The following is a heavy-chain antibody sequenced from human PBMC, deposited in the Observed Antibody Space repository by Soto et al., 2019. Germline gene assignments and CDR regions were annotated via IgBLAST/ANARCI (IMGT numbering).Heavy chain of an antibody. CDR2: MNPNSGNT. CDR3: ARERSSGWYVDY. V-gene: IGHV1-8*01. Sequence: QVQLVQSGAEVKKPGASVKVSCKASGYTFTSYDINWVRQATGQGLEWMGWMNPNSGNTGYAQKXQGXXTLTRNTSISTAYMELSSLRSEDTAVYYCARERSSGWYVDYWGQGTLVTVSS. CDR1: GYTFTSYD. D-gene: IGHD6-19*01. J-gene: IGHJ4*02.